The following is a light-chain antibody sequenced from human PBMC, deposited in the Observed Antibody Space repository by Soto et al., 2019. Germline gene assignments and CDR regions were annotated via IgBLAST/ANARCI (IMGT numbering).Light chain of an antibody. J-gene: IGLJ2*01. CDR2: DVS. V-gene: IGLV2-14*01. CDR3: SSYTGRNPPVV. Sequence: QSVLTQPASVSGSPGQSITISCTGTSSDVGGYNYVSWYQQHPGKAPNLIIFDVSNRPSGVSNRFSGSKSGNSASLTISGVPGEDGGGYYCSSYTGRNPPVVFGGGTQLTVL. CDR1: SSDVGGYNY.